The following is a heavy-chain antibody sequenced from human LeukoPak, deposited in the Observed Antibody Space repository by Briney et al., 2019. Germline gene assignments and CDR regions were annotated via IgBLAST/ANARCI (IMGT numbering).Heavy chain of an antibody. CDR3: ARERAAAGTSYFDY. CDR1: GFTFSSYS. V-gene: IGHV3-21*01. Sequence: GGSLRLSCAASGFTFSSYSMNWVRQAPGKGLEWVSSISSSSSYIYYADSVEGRFTISRDNAKNTLYLQMNSLRAEDTAVYYCARERAAAGTSYFDYWGQGTLVTVSS. J-gene: IGHJ4*02. D-gene: IGHD6-13*01. CDR2: ISSSSSYI.